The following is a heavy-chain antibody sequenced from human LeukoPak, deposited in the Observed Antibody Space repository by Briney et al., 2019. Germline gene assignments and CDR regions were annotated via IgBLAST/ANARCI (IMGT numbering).Heavy chain of an antibody. CDR1: RFSLSNYW. D-gene: IGHD5-12*01. Sequence: GGSLRLSCAASRFSLSNYWMTWVRQAPGKGLEWVATIKADGSEKYYVGSVKGRFTVSRDNANNSLFLQMNSLRAEDTSVYYCARVGLRGISYHMDVWGNGTTVTVSS. V-gene: IGHV3-7*01. J-gene: IGHJ6*03. CDR3: ARVGLRGISYHMDV. CDR2: IKADGSEK.